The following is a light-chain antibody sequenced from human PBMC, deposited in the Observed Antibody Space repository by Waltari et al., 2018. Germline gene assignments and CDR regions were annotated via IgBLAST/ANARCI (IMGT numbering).Light chain of an antibody. J-gene: IGKJ1*01. CDR3: QQSYSFPWT. CDR1: QRIGTS. CDR2: YAS. V-gene: IGKV6-21*02. Sequence: EIVLTPSPEFQSVTPKEKVTITCRASQRIGTSLHWFQQKSGQAPKLLIKYASQSISGVPSRFSGSESGTDFTLTISGLEPEDAATYYCQQSYSFPWTFGQGTKVEVK.